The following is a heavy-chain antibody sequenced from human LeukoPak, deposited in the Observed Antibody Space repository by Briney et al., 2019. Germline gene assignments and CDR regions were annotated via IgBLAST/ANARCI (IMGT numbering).Heavy chain of an antibody. V-gene: IGHV4-4*09. CDR2: SSTSGDT. CDR3: ARHASGGTYPLDV. J-gene: IGHJ6*04. D-gene: IGHD1-26*01. Sequence: SETLSLTCAVSGGSITSNYWSWVRQPPGKGLEWIAYSSTSGDTVYNPSLKSRFTISIDTSKNQFSLKLASVTAADTAAYYCARHASGGTYPLDVWGKGTTVTVSS. CDR1: GGSITSNY.